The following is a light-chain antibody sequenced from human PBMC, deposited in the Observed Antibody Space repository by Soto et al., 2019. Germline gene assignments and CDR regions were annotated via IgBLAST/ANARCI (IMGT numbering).Light chain of an antibody. CDR1: QSLVHSDGNTY. CDR2: KIS. CDR3: QQCFSIPPT. V-gene: IGKV2-24*01. Sequence: EIVMTQTPLSAPVTLGQPASISCKSSQSLVHSDGNTYLSWLQQRPGQPPRLLIYKISNRFSGVPDRFSGSGAGTDFTLTIDSLQPDDFAIYYCQQCFSIPPTFGHGTKVDIK. J-gene: IGKJ1*01.